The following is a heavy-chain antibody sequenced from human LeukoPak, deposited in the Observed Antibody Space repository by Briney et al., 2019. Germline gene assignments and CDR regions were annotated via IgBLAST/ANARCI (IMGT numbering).Heavy chain of an antibody. CDR1: GYTFTSYY. CDR3: ARGGWNSYGIYYFDY. CDR2: INPSGGST. D-gene: IGHD5-18*01. V-gene: IGHV1-46*01. J-gene: IGHJ4*02. Sequence: GASVKVSCKASGYTFTSYYMHWVRQAPGQGLEWMGIINPSGGSTSYAQKFQGRVTITRNTSISTAYMELSSLRSEDTAVYYCARGGWNSYGIYYFDYWGQGTLVTVSS.